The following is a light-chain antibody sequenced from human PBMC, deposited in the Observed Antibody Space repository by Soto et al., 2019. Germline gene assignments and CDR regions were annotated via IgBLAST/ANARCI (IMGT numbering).Light chain of an antibody. J-gene: IGKJ1*01. CDR3: QQYNSYSPET. V-gene: IGKV1-5*03. CDR1: QSISSW. CDR2: KAS. Sequence: DIQMTQSPSTLSASVGDRVTITCRASQSISSWLAWYQQKPGKAPKLLIYKASSLESGVPSRFSGSGSGTEFTLTISSLQPDDFATYYCQQYNSYSPETFCQGTKVEIK.